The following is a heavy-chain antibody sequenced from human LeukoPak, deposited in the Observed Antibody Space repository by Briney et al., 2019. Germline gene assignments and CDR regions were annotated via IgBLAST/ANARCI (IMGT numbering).Heavy chain of an antibody. D-gene: IGHD2-15*01. Sequence: ASVKVSCKASGYTFTSYGISWVRQAPGQGLEWMGWISAYNGNTNYAQKLQGRVTMTTDTSTGTAYMELRSLGSDDTAVYYCARRYCSGGSCRNWYFDLWGRGTLVTVSS. J-gene: IGHJ2*01. V-gene: IGHV1-18*01. CDR3: ARRYCSGGSCRNWYFDL. CDR2: ISAYNGNT. CDR1: GYTFTSYG.